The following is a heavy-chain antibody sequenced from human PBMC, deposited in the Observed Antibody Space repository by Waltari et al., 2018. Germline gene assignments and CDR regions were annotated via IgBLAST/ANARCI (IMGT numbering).Heavy chain of an antibody. V-gene: IGHV4-30-4*08. CDR3: ASQLLWFRELFHY. Sequence: QVQLQESGPGLVKPSQTLSLTCTVSGGSISSGAYYWSWIRQPPGKGLEWIGYIYYSGSTYYNPSLKSRVTISVDTSKNQFSLKLSSVTAADTAVYYCASQLLWFRELFHYWGQGTLVTVSS. J-gene: IGHJ4*02. CDR1: GGSISSGAYY. CDR2: IYYSGST. D-gene: IGHD3-10*01.